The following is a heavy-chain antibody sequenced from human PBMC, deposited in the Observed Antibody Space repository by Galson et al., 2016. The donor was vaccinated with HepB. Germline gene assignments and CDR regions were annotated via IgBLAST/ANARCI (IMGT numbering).Heavy chain of an antibody. Sequence: CAISGDSVSRNGAAWHWIRLSQSKGLEWLGRTYYWSKYSNDYAVSVKSRITFNPDTSKNKFSLQQSSLTPEDTAIYDCASGRHNAFDIWGQGTMVTVSS. CDR2: TYYWSKYSN. V-gene: IGHV6-1*01. CDR3: ASGRHNAFDI. J-gene: IGHJ3*02. CDR1: GDSVSRNGAA.